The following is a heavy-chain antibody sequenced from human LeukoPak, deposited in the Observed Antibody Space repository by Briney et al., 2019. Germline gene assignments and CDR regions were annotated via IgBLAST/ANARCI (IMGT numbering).Heavy chain of an antibody. D-gene: IGHD3-10*01. CDR1: GFSFSSYD. V-gene: IGHV3-13*01. CDR3: ARGAPYYYGSGSYSSFGPYYGMDV. Sequence: GGSLRLSCAASGFSFSSYDMHWVRQATGKGLEWVSAIGTAGDTYYPGSVKGRFTISRENAKNSLYLQMNSLRAGDTAVYYCARGAPYYYGSGSYSSFGPYYGMDVWGQGTTVTVSS. J-gene: IGHJ6*02. CDR2: IGTAGDT.